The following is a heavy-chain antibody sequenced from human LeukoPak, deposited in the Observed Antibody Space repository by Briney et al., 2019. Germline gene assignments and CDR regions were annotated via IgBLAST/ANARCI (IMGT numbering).Heavy chain of an antibody. D-gene: IGHD2-15*01. CDR2: IYHSGST. CDR1: GGSFSGYY. Sequence: PSETLSLTCAVYGGSFSGYYWSWIRQPPGKGLEWIGEIYHSGSTNYNPSLKSRVTISVDTSKNQFSLKPSSVTAADTAVYYCARRVVVVVAATDYFDYWGQGTLVTVSS. J-gene: IGHJ4*02. V-gene: IGHV4-34*01. CDR3: ARRVVVVVAATDYFDY.